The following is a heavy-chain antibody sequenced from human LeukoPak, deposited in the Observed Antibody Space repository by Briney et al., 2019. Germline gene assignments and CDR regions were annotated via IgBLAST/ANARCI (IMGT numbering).Heavy chain of an antibody. J-gene: IGHJ6*02. CDR2: ISGSGSTT. CDR3: AKSYYDILTGNSASYYYYGMDV. V-gene: IGHV3-23*01. CDR1: GFTFSSYA. Sequence: QPGGSLRLSCAASGFTFSSYAMSWVRQAPGKGLEWVSAISGSGSTTYYADSVKGRFTFSRDNSKNILYLQMNSLRAEDTAVYYCAKSYYDILTGNSASYYYYGMDVWGQGTTVTVSS. D-gene: IGHD3-9*01.